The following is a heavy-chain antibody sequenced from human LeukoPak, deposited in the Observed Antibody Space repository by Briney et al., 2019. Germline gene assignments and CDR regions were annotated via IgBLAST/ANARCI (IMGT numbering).Heavy chain of an antibody. CDR2: IYYSGST. D-gene: IGHD3-10*01. V-gene: IGHV4-59*01. J-gene: IGHJ6*03. Sequence: PSATLSLTCTVAGGSIISYYWSWIRQPPGKGLEWIGYIYYSGSTNYNPSLKSPVTISVDTSKNQFSLKLSSVTAADTAVYYCARVEEGYGSGRRENYYYYYMDVWGKGTTVTISS. CDR1: GGSIISYY. CDR3: ARVEEGYGSGRRENYYYYYMDV.